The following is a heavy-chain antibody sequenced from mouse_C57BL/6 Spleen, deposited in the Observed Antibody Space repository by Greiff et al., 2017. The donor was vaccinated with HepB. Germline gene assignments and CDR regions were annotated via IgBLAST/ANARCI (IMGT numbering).Heavy chain of an antibody. CDR2: VYPYNGGT. CDR1: GFTFTDYY. Sequence: VQLQQSGPVLVKPGPSVKISCKASGFTFTDYYMHWVKQSHGKSLEWIGLVYPYNGGTSSNQKFKGKATLTVDTASSTAYMALNSLTSEDSTVYYCAREDYYDSYAKDYWGQGTSVTVSS. V-gene: IGHV1-36*01. CDR3: AREDYYDSYAKDY. J-gene: IGHJ4*01. D-gene: IGHD2-1*01.